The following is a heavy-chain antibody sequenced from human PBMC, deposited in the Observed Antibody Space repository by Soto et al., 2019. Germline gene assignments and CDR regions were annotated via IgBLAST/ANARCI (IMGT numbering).Heavy chain of an antibody. CDR3: ARLGGSNSGSGSYYYYYYGMDV. V-gene: IGHV5-51*01. J-gene: IGHJ6*02. Sequence: GESLKISCNGSGYSFTSYWIGWVRQMPGKGLEWMGIIYPGDSDTRYSPSFQGQVTISADKSISTAYLQWSSLKASDTAMYYCARLGGSNSGSGSYYYYYYGMDVWGQGTTVTVSS. CDR2: IYPGDSDT. D-gene: IGHD3-10*01. CDR1: GYSFTSYW.